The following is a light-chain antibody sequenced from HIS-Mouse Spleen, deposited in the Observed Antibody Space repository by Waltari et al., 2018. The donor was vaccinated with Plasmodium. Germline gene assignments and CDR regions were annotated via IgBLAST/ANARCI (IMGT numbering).Light chain of an antibody. J-gene: IGLJ1*01. V-gene: IGLV2-14*03. CDR3: SSYTSSSTA. CDR1: SSDFGGYNY. Sequence: QSALTQPASVSGSPGQSITISCTGPSSDFGGYNYVSWYQQHPGKAPKLMIYDVSNRPSGVSNRFSGSKSGNTASLTISGLQAEDEADYYCSSYTSSSTAFGTGTKVTVL. CDR2: DVS.